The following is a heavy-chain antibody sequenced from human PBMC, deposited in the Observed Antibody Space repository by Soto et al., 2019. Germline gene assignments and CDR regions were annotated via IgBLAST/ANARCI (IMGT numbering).Heavy chain of an antibody. CDR1: GGTFSSYT. D-gene: IGHD2-2*01. Sequence: ASVKVSCKASGGTFSSYTISWVRQAPGQGLEWMGRIIPILGIANYAQKFQGRVTITADKSTSTAYMELSSLRSEDTAVYYCATHPNLVVPAAIFEYWGQGTLVTVSS. CDR2: IIPILGIA. CDR3: ATHPNLVVPAAIFEY. V-gene: IGHV1-69*02. J-gene: IGHJ4*02.